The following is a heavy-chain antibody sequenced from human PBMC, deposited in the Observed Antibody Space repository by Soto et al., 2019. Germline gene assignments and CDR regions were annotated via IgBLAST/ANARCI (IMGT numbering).Heavy chain of an antibody. D-gene: IGHD3-22*01. V-gene: IGHV3-30-3*01. CDR1: GFTFSNSW. J-gene: IGHJ4*02. CDR3: ARDYYKYYDSSGYYRSPAY. CDR2: ISYDGSDK. Sequence: GGSLRLSCAASGFTFSNSWMHWVRQAPGKGLEWVALISYDGSDKDYADSVKGRFTISRDNSRNTLFLQMNSLRAEDTAVYYCARDYYKYYDSSGYYRSPAYWGQGTLVTVSS.